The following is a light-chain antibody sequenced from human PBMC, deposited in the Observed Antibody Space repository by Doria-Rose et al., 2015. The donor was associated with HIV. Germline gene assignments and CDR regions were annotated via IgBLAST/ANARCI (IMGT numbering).Light chain of an antibody. CDR1: QSVSSTY. CDR2: DGS. Sequence: EIVLAQSPGTLSLSPGERATLSCRASQSVSSTYLAWYQQKPGQAPSLRIYDGSTRATGIPDRFSASGSGTDFTLTINRLEPEDFALYYCHQYGTSWTFGQGTKVEI. J-gene: IGKJ1*01. V-gene: IGKV3-20*01. CDR3: HQYGTSWT.